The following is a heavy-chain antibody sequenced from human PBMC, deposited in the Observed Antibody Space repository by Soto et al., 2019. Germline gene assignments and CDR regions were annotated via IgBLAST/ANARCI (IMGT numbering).Heavy chain of an antibody. CDR2: ISRGSSII. Sequence: EVQLVESGGGLVQPGGSLRLSCAASGFTFSTYSMNWVRQAPGKGLEWVSYISRGSSIIYYGDSVKGRFTISRDNAENSLYLQMNSLRDEDTAVYYCERGPEFGELWGWFHPWGQGTLVTVSS. D-gene: IGHD3-10*01. V-gene: IGHV3-48*02. CDR1: GFTFSTYS. CDR3: ERGPEFGELWGWFHP. J-gene: IGHJ5*02.